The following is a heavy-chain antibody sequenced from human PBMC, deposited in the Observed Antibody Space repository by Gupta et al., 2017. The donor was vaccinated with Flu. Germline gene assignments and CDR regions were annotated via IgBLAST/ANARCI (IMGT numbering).Heavy chain of an antibody. CDR2: ISSSGSTI. CDR1: TFSDYY. V-gene: IGHV3-11*01. CDR3: ARGPARGGWFDP. D-gene: IGHD3-16*01. J-gene: IGHJ5*02. Sequence: TFSDYYMSWIRQAPGKGLEWVSYISSSGSTIYYADSVKGRFTISRDNAKNSLYLQMKSLRAEDTAVYYCARGPARGGWFDPWGQGTLVTVSS.